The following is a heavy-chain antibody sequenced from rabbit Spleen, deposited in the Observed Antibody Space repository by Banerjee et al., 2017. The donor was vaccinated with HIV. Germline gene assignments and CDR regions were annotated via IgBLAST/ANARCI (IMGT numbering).Heavy chain of an antibody. CDR1: GLDFSGDSY. V-gene: IGHV1S40*01. D-gene: IGHD1-1*01. J-gene: IGHJ6*01. CDR3: ARDTSSSFSSYGMDL. Sequence: QSLEESGGDLVKPGESRTLTCKASGLDFSGDSYDSYMCWVRKAPGKGLEWIACIDIGSSGFTYFASWAKGRFTISKASSTTVTLQMTSLTAADTATYFCARDTSSSFSSYGMDLWGPGTLVTVS. CDR2: IDIGSSGFT.